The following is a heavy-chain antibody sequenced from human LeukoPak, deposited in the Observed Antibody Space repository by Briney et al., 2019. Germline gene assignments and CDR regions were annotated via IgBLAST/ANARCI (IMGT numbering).Heavy chain of an antibody. Sequence: PGGSLRLSCAASGFTVSSNYMSWVRQAPGKGLEWVSVIYSGGSTYYADSVKGRFTISRDNSKNTLYLQMNSLRAEDTAVYYCAKHYNWNYYFDYWGQGTLVTVSS. J-gene: IGHJ4*02. V-gene: IGHV3-53*01. CDR1: GFTVSSNY. CDR2: IYSGGST. CDR3: AKHYNWNYYFDY. D-gene: IGHD1-7*01.